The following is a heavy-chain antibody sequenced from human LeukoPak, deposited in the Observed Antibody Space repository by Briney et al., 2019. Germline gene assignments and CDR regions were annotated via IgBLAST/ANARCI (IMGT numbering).Heavy chain of an antibody. CDR3: AKWTDVDTNDY. CDR1: GFTFSSYA. Sequence: SGGSLRLSCAASGFTFSSYAMSWVRQAPGKGLEWVSGISSSGGSTYYADSVKGRFTISRDNSKNTLYLQMNSLRAEDTAVYYCAKWTDVDTNDYWGQGTLVTVSS. V-gene: IGHV3-23*01. D-gene: IGHD5-18*01. CDR2: ISSSGGST. J-gene: IGHJ4*02.